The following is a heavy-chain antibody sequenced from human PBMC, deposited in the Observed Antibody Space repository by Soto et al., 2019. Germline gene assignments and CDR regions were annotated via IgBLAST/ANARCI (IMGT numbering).Heavy chain of an antibody. CDR3: ARQFYNYYDSSGYPKTTYYYGMDV. Sequence: TLSLTCTVSGGSISSGDYYWSWIRQPPGKGLEWIGYIYYSGSTYYNPSLKSRVTISVDTSKNQFSLTLSAVTAADTAVYYCARQFYNYYDSSGYPKTTYYYGMDVWGQGTTVTVSS. D-gene: IGHD3-22*01. J-gene: IGHJ6*02. CDR1: GGSISSGDYY. CDR2: IYYSGST. V-gene: IGHV4-30-4*01.